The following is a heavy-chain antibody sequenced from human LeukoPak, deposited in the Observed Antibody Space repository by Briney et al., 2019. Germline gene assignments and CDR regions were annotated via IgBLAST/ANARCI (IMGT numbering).Heavy chain of an antibody. CDR1: GGTFSSYA. D-gene: IGHD3-3*01. V-gene: IGHV1-69*13. CDR2: IIPIFGTA. Sequence: GASVKVSCKASGGTFSSYAMSWVRQAPGQGLEWMGGIIPIFGTANYAQKFQGRVTITADESTSTAYMELSSLRSEDTAVYYCARDRRITIFGVVRYYYYGMDVWGQGTTVTVSS. J-gene: IGHJ6*02. CDR3: ARDRRITIFGVVRYYYYGMDV.